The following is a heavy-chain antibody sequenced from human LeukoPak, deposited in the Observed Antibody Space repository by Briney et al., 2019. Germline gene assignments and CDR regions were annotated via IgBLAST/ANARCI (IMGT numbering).Heavy chain of an antibody. D-gene: IGHD2-15*01. Sequence: SGTLSLTCAVSGGSLSSSKWWSRVRPPPGKGLEWIGEIYHSGSTNYNPSLKSRVTIAVDKSKNQFSLKLSSVTAADTAVYYCAIDTRYFSCGSCYLHYYGMDVWGKGTTVTVSS. V-gene: IGHV4-4*02. CDR3: AIDTRYFSCGSCYLHYYGMDV. CDR2: IYHSGST. CDR1: GGSLSSSKW. J-gene: IGHJ6*04.